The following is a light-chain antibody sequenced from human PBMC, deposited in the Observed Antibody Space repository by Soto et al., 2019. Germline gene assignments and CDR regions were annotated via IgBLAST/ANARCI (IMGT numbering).Light chain of an antibody. CDR2: DAS. V-gene: IGKV3-11*01. CDR3: QWRSDWPPRLT. Sequence: EVVLTQSPATLSLSPGERATLSCRASESIGNYLAWYQQKLGQAPKLLIYDASHRAIGIPGRFSGDGSGTDFTLTISSREPEDFAVYYCQWRSDWPPRLTFVGGTKVEIK. CDR1: ESIGNY. J-gene: IGKJ4*01.